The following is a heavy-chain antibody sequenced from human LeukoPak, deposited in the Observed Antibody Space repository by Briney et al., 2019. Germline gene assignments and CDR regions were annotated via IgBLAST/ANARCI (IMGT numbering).Heavy chain of an antibody. CDR3: ARGRYSSSWYLDY. CDR1: GGSINSYH. Sequence: SETLSLTCTVSGGSINSYHWSWIRQPPGKGLEWIGSIYYSGSTNYNPSLKSRVTISVDTSKNQFSLRLSSVTAADTAVYYCARGRYSSSWYLDYWGQGALVTVSS. D-gene: IGHD6-13*01. V-gene: IGHV4-59*01. J-gene: IGHJ4*02. CDR2: IYYSGST.